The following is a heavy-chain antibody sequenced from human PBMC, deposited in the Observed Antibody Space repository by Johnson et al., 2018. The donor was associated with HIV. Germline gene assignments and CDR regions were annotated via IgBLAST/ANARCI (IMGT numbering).Heavy chain of an antibody. V-gene: IGHV3-30*02. CDR2: IRYDGSNK. D-gene: IGHD6-19*01. CDR3: AKVFKVRVAGAFDI. J-gene: IGHJ3*02. CDR1: GFTFSNYG. Sequence: VQLVESGGGVVRPGGSLRLSCAASGFTFSNYGMHWVRQAPGKGLEWVAFIRYDGSNKYHADSVKGRFTISRDNAKNSLYLQVNSLRADDTALYYCAKVFKVRVAGAFDIWGQGTMVTVSS.